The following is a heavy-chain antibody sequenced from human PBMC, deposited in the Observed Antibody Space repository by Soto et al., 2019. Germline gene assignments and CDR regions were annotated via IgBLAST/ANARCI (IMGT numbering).Heavy chain of an antibody. CDR2: IYYSGST. J-gene: IGHJ5*02. Sequence: SETLSLTCTVSGGSISSYYWSWIRQPPGKGLEWIGYIYYSGSTNYNPSLKSRVTISVDTSKNQFSLKLSSVTAADTAVYYCARGGKVWYSSSSRGLFDPWGQGTLVTVSS. V-gene: IGHV4-59*01. CDR3: ARGGKVWYSSSSRGLFDP. D-gene: IGHD6-6*01. CDR1: GGSISSYY.